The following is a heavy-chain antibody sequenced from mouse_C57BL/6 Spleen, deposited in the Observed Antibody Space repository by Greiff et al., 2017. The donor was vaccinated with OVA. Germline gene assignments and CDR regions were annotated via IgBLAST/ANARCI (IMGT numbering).Heavy chain of an antibody. D-gene: IGHD1-1*01. V-gene: IGHV5-17*01. J-gene: IGHJ3*01. CDR1: GFTFSDYG. CDR2: VSSGSSTI. Sequence: EVQLVESGGGLVKPGGSLKLSCAASGFTFSDYGMHWVRQAPEKGLEWVAYVSSGSSTIYYADTVKGRFTISRDNAKNTLFLQMTSLRSEDTAMYYCARPGNYYGSSAWFAYWGQGTLVTVSA. CDR3: ARPGNYYGSSAWFAY.